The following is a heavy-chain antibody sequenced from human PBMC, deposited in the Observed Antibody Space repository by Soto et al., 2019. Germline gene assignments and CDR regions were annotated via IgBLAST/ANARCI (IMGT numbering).Heavy chain of an antibody. CDR3: AGEPKGGAYDMDV. Sequence: QVQVVESGGGVVQPGTSLRLSCAASRPTFSIYDMHWVRQAPGKGLEWVALIWSDGSRQYYGDSVKGRFTISRDNSKSTLYLQMNSLRVEDTAVYYCAGEPKGGAYDMDVWGQGTTVTVSS. V-gene: IGHV3-33*01. J-gene: IGHJ6*02. D-gene: IGHD3-16*01. CDR1: RPTFSIYD. CDR2: IWSDGSRQ.